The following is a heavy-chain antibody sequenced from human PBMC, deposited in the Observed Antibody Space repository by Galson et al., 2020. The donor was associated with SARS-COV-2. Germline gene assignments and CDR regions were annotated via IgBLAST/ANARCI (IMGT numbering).Heavy chain of an antibody. CDR3: ARDVDVVLVPGSNWFDS. V-gene: IGHV1-69*13. CDR2: IIPRLGTT. CDR1: GVTFSNLV. D-gene: IGHD2-2*03. Sequence: SVKVSRKASGVTFSNLVVSWVRQAPGQSLEWMGGIIPRLGTTNYAEKFQGRVTITADESTSTVYMELSNLRSEDPAMYYCARDVDVVLVPGSNWFDSWGQGTLVTVSS. J-gene: IGHJ5*01.